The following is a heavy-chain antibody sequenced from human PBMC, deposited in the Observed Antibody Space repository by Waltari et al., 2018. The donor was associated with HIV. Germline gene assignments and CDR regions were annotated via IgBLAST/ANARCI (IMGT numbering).Heavy chain of an antibody. D-gene: IGHD6-19*01. CDR3: AKDMLNNSGVDY. CDR2: ISGSRRST. CDR1: GFTFSTSA. V-gene: IGHV3-23*01. J-gene: IGHJ4*02. Sequence: EVQLLESGGGLVQPGGSLRLSCAASGFTFSTSAMSWVRQAPGKGLEWVSVISGSRRSTYYADSVKGRFTISRDNPKNTLYLQMNSLRAEDTAVYYCAKDMLNNSGVDYWGQGTLVTVSS.